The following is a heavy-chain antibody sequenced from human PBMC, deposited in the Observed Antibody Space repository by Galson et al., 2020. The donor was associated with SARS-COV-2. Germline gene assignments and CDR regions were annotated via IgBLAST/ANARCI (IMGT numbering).Heavy chain of an antibody. CDR1: GGSISSRDYY. V-gene: IGHV4-31*03. J-gene: IGHJ4*02. CDR3: ARDSYSSSSFDT. Sequence: ASETLSLTCKVSGGSISSRDYYWTWIRQHPGQGLEWFGNIHSTWSTFYNSSLRSRLTISVDRSKNQFSLKLTSVSAADTAIYYCARDSYSSSSFDTWGPGTLVTVSP. D-gene: IGHD2-2*01. CDR2: IHSTWST.